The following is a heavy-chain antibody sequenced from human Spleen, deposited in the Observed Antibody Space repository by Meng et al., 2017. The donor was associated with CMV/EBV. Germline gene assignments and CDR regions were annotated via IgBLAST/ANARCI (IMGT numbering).Heavy chain of an antibody. D-gene: IGHD2-2*02. CDR1: GFTLSSYS. J-gene: IGHJ6*02. CDR2: IGTSDSYI. V-gene: IGHV3-21*01. Sequence: GESLKISCAASGFTLSSYSINWVRQAPGKGLEWVSSIGTSDSYIYYADSVKGRFTISRHNAKNSLYLQMNSPRAEDTAVYYCARDFGPRCSSSSCYTEDVWGQGTTVTVSS. CDR3: ARDFGPRCSSSSCYTEDV.